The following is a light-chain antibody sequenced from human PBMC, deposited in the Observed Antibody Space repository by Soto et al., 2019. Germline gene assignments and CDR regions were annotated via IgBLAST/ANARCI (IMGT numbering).Light chain of an antibody. CDR3: QQYNKWPGT. Sequence: EIVMTQSPATLSVSPGERATLSCRASQSVSSNLAWYQKKPGQAPRLLIEGASTRATGTPARFSASGSGTEFTLTISSLQSEDFAVYYCQQYNKWPGTFGQGTKV. CDR2: GAS. J-gene: IGKJ1*01. CDR1: QSVSSN. V-gene: IGKV3-15*01.